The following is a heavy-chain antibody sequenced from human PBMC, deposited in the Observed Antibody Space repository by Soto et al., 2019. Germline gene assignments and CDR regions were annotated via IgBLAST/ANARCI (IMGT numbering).Heavy chain of an antibody. CDR1: GISISTYA. Sequence: QVQLVESGGGVVQPGRSLTVSCAASGISISTYAMHWVRQAPGKGLEWVAVISQGGSVKYYADSVKGRFTISRDNPKNTLFLQMNSLGADDTAVYYCAGRQQNYYYYGMDVWGQGTTVTVSS. CDR3: AGRQQNYYYYGMDV. J-gene: IGHJ6*02. D-gene: IGHD6-13*01. V-gene: IGHV3-30*03. CDR2: ISQGGSVK.